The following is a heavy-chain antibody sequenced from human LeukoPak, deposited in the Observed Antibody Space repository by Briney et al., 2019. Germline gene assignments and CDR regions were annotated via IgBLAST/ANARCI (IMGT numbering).Heavy chain of an antibody. CDR3: ARVVVVSDEYFQH. CDR1: GYTFTGYY. CDR2: INPNSGGT. D-gene: IGHD3-22*01. Sequence: GASVKVSCKASGYTFTGYYMHWVRQAPGQGLEWMGRINPNSGGTNYAQKFQGRVTMTRDTSISTAYMELSRLRSDDTAVYYCARVVVVSDEYFQHWGQGTLVTFSS. J-gene: IGHJ1*01. V-gene: IGHV1-2*06.